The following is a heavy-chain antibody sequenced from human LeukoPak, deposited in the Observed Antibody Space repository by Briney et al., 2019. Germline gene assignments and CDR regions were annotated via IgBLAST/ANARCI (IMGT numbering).Heavy chain of an antibody. CDR1: GYTFTSYY. CDR3: AREMDAPLQFDY. J-gene: IGHJ4*02. CDR2: INPSGGST. Sequence: ASVKVSCKASGYTFTSYYMHWVRQAPGQGLEWMGIINPSGGSTSYAQKFQGRVTMTRDMSTSIVYMELSSLRSEDTAVYYCAREMDAPLQFDYWGQGTLVTVSS. D-gene: IGHD3-10*01. V-gene: IGHV1-46*01.